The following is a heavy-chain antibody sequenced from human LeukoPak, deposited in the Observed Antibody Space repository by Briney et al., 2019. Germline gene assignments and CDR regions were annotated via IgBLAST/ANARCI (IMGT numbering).Heavy chain of an antibody. V-gene: IGHV3-33*08. CDR2: IWSDGSTK. CDR3: ARGQPPSYYDMDV. CDR1: GFTFSSYS. D-gene: IGHD6-13*01. Sequence: PGGSLRLSCAASGFTFSSYSMNWVRQAPGKGLEWVAVIWSDGSTKYYADSVKGRFTISRDNSKTTLYLQMNSLRAEDTAVYYCARGQPPSYYDMDVWGQGTTVTVSS. J-gene: IGHJ6*02.